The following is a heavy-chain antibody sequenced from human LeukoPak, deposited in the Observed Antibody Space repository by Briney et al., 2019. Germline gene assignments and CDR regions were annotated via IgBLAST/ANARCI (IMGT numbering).Heavy chain of an antibody. CDR3: ARDFPTVTTGAFDI. D-gene: IGHD4-17*01. CDR1: GGSISSGPFY. V-gene: IGHV4-31*03. J-gene: IGHJ3*02. Sequence: SETLSLTCTVSGGSISSGPFYWSWVRQLPGKGLEWIGNIYYTGNTYYTPSLKSRLTISVDTSKNQFSLNLRSVTAADTAVYFCARDFPTVTTGAFDIWGQGTVVTVSS. CDR2: IYYTGNT.